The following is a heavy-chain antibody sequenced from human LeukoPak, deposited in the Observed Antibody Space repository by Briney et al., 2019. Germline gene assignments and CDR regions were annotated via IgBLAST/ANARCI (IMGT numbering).Heavy chain of an antibody. CDR3: AKFNINPGHALDI. D-gene: IGHD2/OR15-2a*01. J-gene: IGHJ3*02. Sequence: GGSLRLSCAASGFTISNYWMTWVRQAPGKGLEWVANIKQDSSSKYYADSVKGRFTISRDNADNSLYLQMNSLRAEDTAVYYCAKFNINPGHALDIWGQGTMVTVS. CDR1: GFTISNYW. CDR2: IKQDSSSK. V-gene: IGHV3-7*01.